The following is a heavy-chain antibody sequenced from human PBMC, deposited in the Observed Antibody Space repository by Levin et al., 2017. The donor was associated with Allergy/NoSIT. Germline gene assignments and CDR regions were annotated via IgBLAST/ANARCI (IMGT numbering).Heavy chain of an antibody. Sequence: GESLKISCAASGFTFSSYAMSWVLHAPGKGLEWVSAISGSGGSTYYADSVKGRFTISRDNSKNTLYLQMNSLRAEDTAVYYCAKVFRGPVDYWGQGTLVTVSS. J-gene: IGHJ4*02. CDR2: ISGSGGST. D-gene: IGHD3-16*01. V-gene: IGHV3-23*01. CDR1: GFTFSSYA. CDR3: AKVFRGPVDY.